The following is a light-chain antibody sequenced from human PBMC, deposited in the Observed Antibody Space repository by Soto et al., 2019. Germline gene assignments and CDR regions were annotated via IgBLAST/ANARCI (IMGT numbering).Light chain of an antibody. CDR3: QVWDSSSYV. CDR2: RDS. Sequence: SYELTQPLSVSVALGQTARITCGGNNIGRKNGHWYQQKPGQAPVLVIYRDSNRPSGIPERFSGSNSGNTATLTISRAQAGDEADYYCQVWDSSSYVFGTGTKLTVL. CDR1: NIGRKN. J-gene: IGLJ1*01. V-gene: IGLV3-9*01.